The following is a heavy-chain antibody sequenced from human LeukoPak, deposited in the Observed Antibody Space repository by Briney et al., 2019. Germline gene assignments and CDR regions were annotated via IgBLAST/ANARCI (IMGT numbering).Heavy chain of an antibody. V-gene: IGHV3-23*01. CDR2: ISGSGGST. CDR3: ATTKNKWELPA. D-gene: IGHD1-26*01. CDR1: GFTFRSYA. J-gene: IGHJ5*02. Sequence: GGSLRLSCAASGFTFRSYAMSWVRQAPGKGLERVSGISGSGGSTYYADSVKGRFTVSRDNSKNTLYLQMNSLRAEDTALYYCATTKNKWELPAWGQGTLVTVSS.